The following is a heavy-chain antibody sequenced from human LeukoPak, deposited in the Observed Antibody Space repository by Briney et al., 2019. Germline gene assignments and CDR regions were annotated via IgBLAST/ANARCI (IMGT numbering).Heavy chain of an antibody. CDR1: GDSISSYF. J-gene: IGHJ4*02. V-gene: IGHV4-4*07. D-gene: IGHD3-9*01. Sequence: NPSETLSLTCTVSGDSISSYFWSWIRQPAGKGLEWIGRIYASGSANYNPSLKSRVTMSVATSKNQFALKLSSVTAADTAVYYCARVAYDILTGYLYYFDYWGQGTLVTVSS. CDR3: ARVAYDILTGYLYYFDY. CDR2: IYASGSA.